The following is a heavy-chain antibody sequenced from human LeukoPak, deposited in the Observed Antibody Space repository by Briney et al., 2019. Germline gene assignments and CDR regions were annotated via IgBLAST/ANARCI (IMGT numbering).Heavy chain of an antibody. Sequence: GASVKVSCKASGYTFTNYGLTWARQAPGQGLEWMGWISVYNDKANYAQKFQGRVTMTADTSTRTAYLELRSLRSDDTAVYYCARTVAGGRYWYFDLWGRGTLVTVSS. CDR3: ARTVAGGRYWYFDL. CDR2: ISVYNDKA. J-gene: IGHJ2*01. CDR1: GYTFTNYG. V-gene: IGHV1-18*01. D-gene: IGHD6-19*01.